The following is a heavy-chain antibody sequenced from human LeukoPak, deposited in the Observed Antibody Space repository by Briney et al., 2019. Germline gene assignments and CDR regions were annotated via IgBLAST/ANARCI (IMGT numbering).Heavy chain of an antibody. CDR1: GGSISSSNYY. CDR3: AAGRTTVSDNWFDP. V-gene: IGHV4-39*07. CDR2: IYYSGST. J-gene: IGHJ5*02. D-gene: IGHD4-11*01. Sequence: SETLSLTCTVSGGSISSSNYYWGWIRQPPGKGLEWIGSIYYSGSTSYNPSLKSRVTISVDTSKNQFSLKLSSVTAADTAVYYCAAGRTTVSDNWFDPWGQGTLVTVSS.